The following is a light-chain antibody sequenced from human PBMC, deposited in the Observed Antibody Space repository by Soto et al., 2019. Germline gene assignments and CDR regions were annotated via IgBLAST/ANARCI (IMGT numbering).Light chain of an antibody. CDR3: TAYAGSNNLV. V-gene: IGLV2-8*01. CDR2: EVD. Sequence: QSVLTQPPSASGSPGQSVTISCTVTSSDVGGYKYVSWYQQHPGKAPKVMIYEVDRRPSGVPDRFSGSQSGNTASLTVSGLQAEDVADYFCTAYAGSNNLVFGGGPTLTVL. J-gene: IGLJ2*01. CDR1: SSDVGGYKY.